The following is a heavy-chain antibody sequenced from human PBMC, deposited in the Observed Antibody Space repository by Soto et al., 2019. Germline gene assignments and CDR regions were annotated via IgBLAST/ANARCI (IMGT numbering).Heavy chain of an antibody. V-gene: IGHV1-8*01. Sequence: QVQLVQSGAEVKKPGASVKVSCKASGYTFTSYDINWVRHATGQGLEWMGWMNTNSGNTGYAQKFQGRVTMTRNNPISTAYMKLNSLRSEDTAVYYCYLVVNIVRIAMDVWGQGTTVTVS. CDR1: GYTFTSYD. CDR3: YLVVNIVRIAMDV. J-gene: IGHJ6*02. CDR2: MNTNSGNT. D-gene: IGHD2-8*01.